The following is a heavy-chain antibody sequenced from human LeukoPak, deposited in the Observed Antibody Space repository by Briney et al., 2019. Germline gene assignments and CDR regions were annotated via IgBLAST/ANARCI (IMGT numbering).Heavy chain of an antibody. D-gene: IGHD1-26*01. CDR3: ARGNSGSSDVEYNYGMDV. CDR2: VNSDGSTT. V-gene: IGHV3-74*01. J-gene: IGHJ6*02. Sequence: GGSLRLSCAASGFPFSNYWMHWVRQAPGKGLVWVSRVNSDGSTTNYADSVKGRFTISRDNSKNTLYLQLNSLRAEDTAVYYCARGNSGSSDVEYNYGMDVWGQGTTVTVSS. CDR1: GFPFSNYW.